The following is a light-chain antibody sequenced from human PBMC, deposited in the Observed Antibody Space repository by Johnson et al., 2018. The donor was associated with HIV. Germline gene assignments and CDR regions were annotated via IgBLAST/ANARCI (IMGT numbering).Light chain of an antibody. CDR1: SSNIGNNY. J-gene: IGLJ1*01. V-gene: IGLV1-51*01. CDR3: GTWDSSLSAYV. CDR2: DNN. Sequence: QSVLSQPPSVSAAPGQKVTISCSGSSSNIGNNYVSWYQQIPGTAPKLLIYDNNKRPSGIPDRFSGSKSGTSATLGITGLQTGDEDDYYCGTWDSSLSAYVVGAGTKVTVL.